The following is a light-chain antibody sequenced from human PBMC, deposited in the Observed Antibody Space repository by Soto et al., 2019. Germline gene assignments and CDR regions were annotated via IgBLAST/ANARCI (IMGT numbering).Light chain of an antibody. V-gene: IGKV1-5*03. CDR1: QNINRW. Sequence: DIQMTQSPSTLSASVGDRATITCRARQNINRWLAWYQQRPGKAPNLLIHKASTLEVGVPSRFSGSASGTEFTLTISSLQPDDFAVYFCLQYNVYPLSFGGGTKVDIK. CDR3: LQYNVYPLS. CDR2: KAS. J-gene: IGKJ4*01.